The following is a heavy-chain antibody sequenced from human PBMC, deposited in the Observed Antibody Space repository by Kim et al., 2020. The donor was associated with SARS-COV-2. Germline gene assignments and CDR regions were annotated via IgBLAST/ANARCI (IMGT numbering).Heavy chain of an antibody. CDR3: AKAGSTFDQYYSMDV. J-gene: IGHJ6*02. Sequence: GGSLRLSCAASGFTFSNHAMSWVRQAPGKGLEWVSGISGSGGSINYADSVKGRFTISRDNSKNTLYLQMYSLTAEDTAVYYCAKAGSTFDQYYSMDVWGQGTTVTVSS. CDR2: ISGSGGSI. CDR1: GFTFSNHA. V-gene: IGHV3-23*01. D-gene: IGHD2-2*01.